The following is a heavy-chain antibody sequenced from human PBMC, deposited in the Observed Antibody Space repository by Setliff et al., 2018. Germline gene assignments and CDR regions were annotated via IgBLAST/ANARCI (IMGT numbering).Heavy chain of an antibody. D-gene: IGHD3-22*01. Sequence: GGSLRLSCAASGFTFDDYVMSWVRQAPGKGLEWVSSINWNGDRTGSADSVMGRFTISRANAKNSLYLQMNGLRAEDTALYYCAKDRSSDYDDSGGYEHWGQGTLVTVSS. CDR3: AKDRSSDYDDSGGYEH. J-gene: IGHJ1*01. V-gene: IGHV3-20*04. CDR2: INWNGDRT. CDR1: GFTFDDYV.